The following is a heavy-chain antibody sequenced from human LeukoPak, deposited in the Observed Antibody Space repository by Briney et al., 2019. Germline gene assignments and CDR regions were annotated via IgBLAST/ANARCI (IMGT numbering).Heavy chain of an antibody. CDR3: ARGPYGSGSYYSPFDY. CDR2: INWNGGST. D-gene: IGHD3-10*01. CDR1: GFTLDDYA. J-gene: IGHJ4*02. V-gene: IGHV3-20*04. Sequence: GGSLRLSCAASGFTLDDYATSWVRQAPGKGLEWVSGINWNGGSTGYADSVKGRFTISRDNAKNSLYLQVDSLRVEDTALYYCARGPYGSGSYYSPFDYWGQGTLVTVSS.